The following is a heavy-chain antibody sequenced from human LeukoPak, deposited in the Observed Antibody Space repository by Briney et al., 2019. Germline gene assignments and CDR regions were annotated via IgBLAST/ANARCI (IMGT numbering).Heavy chain of an antibody. V-gene: IGHV1-8*01. CDR3: ARGMFDNSGHYYYFYYALDV. CDR2: MNAKSGHT. J-gene: IGHJ6*02. CDR1: GYTFTSYH. D-gene: IGHD3-22*01. Sequence: ASVKVSCKTSGYTFTSYHIDWVRQAPGQGPEWMGWMNAKSGHTGYAQNLEGRVTMTRDTSTNTAYMELRGLRSEDTAVYFCARGMFDNSGHYYYFYYALDVWGQGTTVTVSS.